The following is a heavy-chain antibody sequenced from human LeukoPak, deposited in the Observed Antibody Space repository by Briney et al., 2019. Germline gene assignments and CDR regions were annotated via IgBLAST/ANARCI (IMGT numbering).Heavy chain of an antibody. CDR2: ISGSAHKI. CDR1: GITFSNYA. D-gene: IGHD6-19*01. V-gene: IGHV3-21*01. J-gene: IGHJ4*02. Sequence: GGSLRLSCVASGITFSNYAVSWVRQAPEKGLDWVSVISGSAHKIRYADSVKGRFTISRDNAKNSLYLQMNSLRAEDTAVYYCAREPSSGFAFDYWGQGTLVTVSS. CDR3: AREPSSGFAFDY.